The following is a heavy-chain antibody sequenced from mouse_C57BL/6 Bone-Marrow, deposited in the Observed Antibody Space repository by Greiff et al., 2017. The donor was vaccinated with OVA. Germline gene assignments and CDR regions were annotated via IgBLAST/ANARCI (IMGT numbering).Heavy chain of an antibody. CDR3: ARSITTVVATRYFDY. Sequence: QVQLQQPGAELVMPGASVKLSCKASGYTFTSYWMHWVKQRPGQGLEWIGEIDPSDSYTNYNQKFKGKSTLTVDKSSSTAYMQLRSLTSGDSAVYYCARSITTVVATRYFDYWGQGTTLTVSA. CDR2: IDPSDSYT. V-gene: IGHV1-69*01. CDR1: GYTFTSYW. J-gene: IGHJ2*01. D-gene: IGHD1-1*01.